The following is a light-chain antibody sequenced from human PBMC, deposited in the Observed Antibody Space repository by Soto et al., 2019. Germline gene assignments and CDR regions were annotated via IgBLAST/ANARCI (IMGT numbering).Light chain of an antibody. V-gene: IGKV1-39*01. CDR2: AAS. J-gene: IGKJ2*01. CDR3: QQSYSTPYT. CDR1: QPITNY. Sequence: DIQLTQSPSSLSASVGDRVTLTCRASQPITNYLNWYQQKPGEAPKLLIYAASSVQSGVPSRFRGSGSRTDFTLTISSLQPEDFATYYCQQSYSTPYTVGQGTKVEIK.